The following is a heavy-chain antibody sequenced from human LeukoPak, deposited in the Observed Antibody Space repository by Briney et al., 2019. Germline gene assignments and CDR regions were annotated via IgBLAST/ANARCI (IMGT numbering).Heavy chain of an antibody. CDR2: IYYSWST. Sequence: SETLSLTCTVSGGSISSYYWSWIRQPPGKGLEWVGYIYYSWSTNYNPSLKSRVTISVDTSKNQFSLKLSSVTAADTAVYYCARGRDFWSGYSGNWFDPWGQGTLVTVSS. J-gene: IGHJ5*02. CDR1: GGSISSYY. D-gene: IGHD3-3*01. V-gene: IGHV4-59*01. CDR3: ARGRDFWSGYSGNWFDP.